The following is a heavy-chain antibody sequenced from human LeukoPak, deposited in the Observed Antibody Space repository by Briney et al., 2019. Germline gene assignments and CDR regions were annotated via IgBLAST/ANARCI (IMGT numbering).Heavy chain of an antibody. CDR2: ISGSGVTT. V-gene: IGHV3-23*01. J-gene: IGHJ4*02. Sequence: GGSLRLSCAASGFTFSSYAMSWVRQAPGKGLEWVSSISGSGVTTYYADSVKGRFTISRDNSKNTLYLQMNSLRAEDTAVYYCAKGAPYYYDSSGYYYSFGYWGQGTLVTVSS. D-gene: IGHD3-22*01. CDR1: GFTFSSYA. CDR3: AKGAPYYYDSSGYYYSFGY.